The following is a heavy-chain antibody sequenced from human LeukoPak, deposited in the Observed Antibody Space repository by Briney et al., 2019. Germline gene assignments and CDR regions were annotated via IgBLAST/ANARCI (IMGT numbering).Heavy chain of an antibody. J-gene: IGHJ1*01. CDR2: ISGSGGST. Sequence: PGGSLRLSCAASGFTFSSYAMSWVRQAPGKGLEWVSAISGSGGSTYYADSVKGRFTISRDNSKNTLYLQMNSLRAEDTAVYYCAKVDSGYSSGWDEYFQHWGQGTLVTVSS. CDR1: GFTFSSYA. V-gene: IGHV3-23*01. CDR3: AKVDSGYSSGWDEYFQH. D-gene: IGHD6-19*01.